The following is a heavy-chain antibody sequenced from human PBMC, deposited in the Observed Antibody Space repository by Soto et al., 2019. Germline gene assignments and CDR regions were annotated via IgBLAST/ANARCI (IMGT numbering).Heavy chain of an antibody. J-gene: IGHJ4*02. CDR1: GYTFTGYY. D-gene: IGHD5-12*01. V-gene: IGHV1-2*02. CDR2: INPNSGGT. CDR3: ARDLRGVATIFDY. Sequence: ASVKVSCKASGYTFTGYYMRWVRQAPGQGLEWMGWINPNSGGTNYAQKFQGRVTMTRDTSISTAYMELSRLRSDDTAVYYCARDLRGVATIFDYWGQGTLVTVSS.